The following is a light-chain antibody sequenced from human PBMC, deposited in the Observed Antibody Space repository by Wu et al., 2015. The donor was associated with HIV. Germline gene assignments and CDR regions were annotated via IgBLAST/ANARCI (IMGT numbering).Light chain of an antibody. CDR3: QHRSDWPT. CDR2: DAS. Sequence: EIVLTQSPGTLSLSPGERATLSCRASQSVGSDLAWYLQMPGQAPRLLIYDASNRATGIPARFSGSGSGADFTLTISSLEPEDFAVYYCQHRSDWPTFGQGTKVEIQ. V-gene: IGKV3-11*01. J-gene: IGKJ1*01. CDR1: QSVGSD.